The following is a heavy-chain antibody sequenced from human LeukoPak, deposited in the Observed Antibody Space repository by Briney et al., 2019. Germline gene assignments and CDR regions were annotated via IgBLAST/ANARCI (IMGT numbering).Heavy chain of an antibody. CDR2: ISNNGGYT. V-gene: IGHV3-23*01. CDR1: GFTFSNFW. Sequence: GGSLRLSCTASGFTFSNFWMGWVRQAPGKGLEWVSAISNNGGYTYYADSVQGRFTISRDNSKSTLCLQMNSLRAEDTAVYYCAKQLGYCSDGSCYFPYWGQGTLVTVSS. CDR3: AKQLGYCSDGSCYFPY. J-gene: IGHJ4*02. D-gene: IGHD2-15*01.